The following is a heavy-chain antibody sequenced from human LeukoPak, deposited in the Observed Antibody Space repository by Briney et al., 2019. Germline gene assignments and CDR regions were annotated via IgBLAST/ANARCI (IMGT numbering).Heavy chain of an antibody. CDR2: IKQDGSEK. Sequence: GGSLRPSCAASGFTFSSYWMSWVRQAPGKGLEWVASIKQDGSEKYYVDSVKGRFTISRDNAKNSLYLQMNSLRAEDTAVYYCARDPGAHYGFWSGYWSYYFDYWGQGTLVTVSS. D-gene: IGHD3-3*01. V-gene: IGHV3-7*01. J-gene: IGHJ4*02. CDR3: ARDPGAHYGFWSGYWSYYFDY. CDR1: GFTFSSYW.